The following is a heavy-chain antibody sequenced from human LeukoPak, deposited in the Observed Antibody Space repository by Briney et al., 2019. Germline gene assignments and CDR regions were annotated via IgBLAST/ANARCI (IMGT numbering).Heavy chain of an antibody. V-gene: IGHV3-53*01. J-gene: IGHJ4*02. Sequence: GGSLRLSCAASGFIVSSNYMSWVRQAPGKGLEWVSIIYSGGSTYYADSVKGRFTISRDNSKNTLFLLLNSLRAEDTAVYSCARDGSDYDLDYWGQGTLVTVSS. CDR3: ARDGSDYDLDY. CDR1: GFIVSSNY. CDR2: IYSGGST. D-gene: IGHD4-17*01.